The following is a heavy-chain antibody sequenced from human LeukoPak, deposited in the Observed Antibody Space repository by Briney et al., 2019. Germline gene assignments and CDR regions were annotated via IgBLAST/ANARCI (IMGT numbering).Heavy chain of an antibody. Sequence: SETLSLTCTVSGGSISSSSYYWGWIRQPPGKGLEWIESIYYSGSTCYNPSLKSRVTISVDTSKNQFSLKLSSVTAADTAVYYCATPPGGRGVYQYGMDVWGQGTTVTVSS. J-gene: IGHJ6*02. CDR3: ATPPGGRGVYQYGMDV. CDR2: IYYSGST. CDR1: GGSISSSSYY. V-gene: IGHV4-39*01. D-gene: IGHD3-10*01.